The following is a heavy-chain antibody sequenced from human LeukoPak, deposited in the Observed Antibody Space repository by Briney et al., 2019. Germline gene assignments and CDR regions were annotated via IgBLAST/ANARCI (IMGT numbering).Heavy chain of an antibody. CDR2: IYYSGST. Sequence: TASETLSLIYTVSGGSISRYYWSCIRQPPGKGLEWIGYIYYSGSTNYTPSLKSRVTISVDTSKNQFSLKLSSVTAADTAVYYCARDGVLGGLFVWDYWGQGTLVTVSS. D-gene: IGHD3-16*01. CDR3: ARDGVLGGLFVWDY. V-gene: IGHV4-59*01. CDR1: GGSISRYY. J-gene: IGHJ4*02.